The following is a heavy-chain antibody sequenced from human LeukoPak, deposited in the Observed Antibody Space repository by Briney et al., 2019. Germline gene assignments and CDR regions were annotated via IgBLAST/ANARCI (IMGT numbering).Heavy chain of an antibody. CDR1: GFTFSSYA. D-gene: IGHD2-15*01. CDR2: IYSGGST. CDR3: GSCRYSPEYFQP. V-gene: IGHV3-66*01. Sequence: GGSRRLSCAASGFTFSSYAMSWVRQAPGKGLEWVSVIYSGGSTFYADSVKGRFTISRDNSKNTLYLQMNSLRAEDTAVYYCGSCRYSPEYFQPWGQGTLVTVSS. J-gene: IGHJ1*01.